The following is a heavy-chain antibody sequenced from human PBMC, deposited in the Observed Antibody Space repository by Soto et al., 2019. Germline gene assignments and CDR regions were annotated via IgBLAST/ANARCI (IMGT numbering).Heavy chain of an antibody. CDR3: ARFRYCSSTSCPINIYYYYGMDV. CDR1: GFTFSSYS. Sequence: PGGSLRLSCAASGFTFSSYSMNWVRQAPGKGLEWVSSISSSSSYIYYADSVKGRFTISRDNAKNSLYLQMNSLRAEDTAVYYCARFRYCSSTSCPINIYYYYGMDVCGQGPTVTVSS. D-gene: IGHD2-2*01. J-gene: IGHJ6*02. V-gene: IGHV3-21*01. CDR2: ISSSSSYI.